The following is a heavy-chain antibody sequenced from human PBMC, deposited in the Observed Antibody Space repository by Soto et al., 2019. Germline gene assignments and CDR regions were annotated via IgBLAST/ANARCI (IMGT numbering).Heavy chain of an antibody. Sequence: SETLSLTCTVSGGSISSSSYYWGWIRQPPGKGLEWIGSIYYSGSTYYNPSLKSRVTISVDTSKNQFSLKLSSVTAADTAVYYCARHPAGGGYSYGFFDYWGQGTPVTVSS. V-gene: IGHV4-39*01. CDR1: GGSISSSSYY. CDR2: IYYSGST. J-gene: IGHJ4*02. D-gene: IGHD5-18*01. CDR3: ARHPAGGGYSYGFFDY.